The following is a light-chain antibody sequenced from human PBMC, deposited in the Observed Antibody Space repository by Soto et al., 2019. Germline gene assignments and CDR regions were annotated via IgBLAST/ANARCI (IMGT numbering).Light chain of an antibody. CDR3: QQYNNWPLYT. Sequence: EIVMTQSPATLSVSPGERATLSCRASQSVSSNLAWYQQKPGQAPRLLIYGASTRATGIPARFSGSGSGTELTLTISSLQSEDFAVYSCQQYNNWPLYTFGQGTKLEIK. J-gene: IGKJ2*01. CDR1: QSVSSN. V-gene: IGKV3-15*01. CDR2: GAS.